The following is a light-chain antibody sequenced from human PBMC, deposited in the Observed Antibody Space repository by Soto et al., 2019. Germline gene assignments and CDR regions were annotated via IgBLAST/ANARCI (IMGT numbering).Light chain of an antibody. V-gene: IGLV6-57*03. CDR3: QSYHSSTPYV. Sequence: FMLTQPHSVSESPGKTVTISCTRSSGSIASGYVQWYQQRPGSAPTTVIYEDTQRPSGVPDRFSGSIDTSSNSASLTISGLKTEDEADYYCQSYHSSTPYVFGTGTKLTVL. CDR1: SGSIASGY. CDR2: EDT. J-gene: IGLJ1*01.